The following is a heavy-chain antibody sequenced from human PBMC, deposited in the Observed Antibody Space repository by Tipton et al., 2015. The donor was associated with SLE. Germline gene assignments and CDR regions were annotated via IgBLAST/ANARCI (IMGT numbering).Heavy chain of an antibody. CDR2: ISSSSSYT. D-gene: IGHD4-17*01. V-gene: IGHV3-11*05. CDR1: GFTFSDYY. CDR3: ARGGAVTPFDY. J-gene: IGHJ4*02. Sequence: GSLRLSCAASGFTFSDYYMSWIRQAPGKGLEWVSYISSSSSYTNYADSVKGRFTISRDNAKNSLYLQMNSLRAEDTAVYYCARGGAVTPFDYWGQGTLVTVSS.